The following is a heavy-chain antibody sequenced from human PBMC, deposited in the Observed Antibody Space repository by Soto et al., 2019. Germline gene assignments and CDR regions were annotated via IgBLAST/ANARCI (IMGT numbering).Heavy chain of an antibody. Sequence: LFLTCTVSGGSVSSGDYFWSWIRQPPGKGLEWIGYIYDSGSSYYNPSLKSRVTMSVDTSKNQFSLKLRSVTAADTAMYYCAREKGYISGPKNFDPWGQGTLVTVSS. J-gene: IGHJ5*02. CDR1: GGSVSSGDYF. V-gene: IGHV4-30-4*01. CDR3: AREKGYISGPKNFDP. CDR2: IYDSGSS. D-gene: IGHD5-12*01.